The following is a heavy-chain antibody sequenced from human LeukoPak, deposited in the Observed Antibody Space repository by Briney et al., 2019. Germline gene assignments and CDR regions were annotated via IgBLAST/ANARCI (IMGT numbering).Heavy chain of an antibody. CDR1: GGSISSYY. CDR3: ARSRITVTQGFYNYMDV. V-gene: IGHV4-59*01. Sequence: SETLSLTCTASGGSISSYYWSWIRQPPGKGLEWIGYIYHSGSTYYNPSLKSRVTISVDRSKNQFSLKLSSATAADTAVYYCARSRITVTQGFYNYMDVWGKGTTVTVSS. J-gene: IGHJ6*03. D-gene: IGHD3-22*01. CDR2: IYHSGST.